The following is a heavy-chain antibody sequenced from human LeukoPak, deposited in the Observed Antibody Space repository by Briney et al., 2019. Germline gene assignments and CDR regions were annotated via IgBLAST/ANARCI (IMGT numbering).Heavy chain of an antibody. D-gene: IGHD3-10*01. Sequence: GESLRLSCAASGFTFSSYGMSWVRQAPGKGLEWVSAISGSGGSTYYADSVKGRFTISRDNSKNTLCLQMNSLRAEDTAVYYCATAPSNTGSGDYWGQGTLVTVSS. CDR1: GFTFSSYG. CDR2: ISGSGGST. J-gene: IGHJ4*02. V-gene: IGHV3-23*01. CDR3: ATAPSNTGSGDY.